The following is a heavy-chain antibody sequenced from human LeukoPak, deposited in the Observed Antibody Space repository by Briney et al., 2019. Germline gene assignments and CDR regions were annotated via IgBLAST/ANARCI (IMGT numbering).Heavy chain of an antibody. V-gene: IGHV5-51*01. CDR2: IYPGDSDT. CDR3: ARRLPNVWAFDI. D-gene: IGHD1-1*01. J-gene: IGHJ3*02. CDR1: GYIYTCYW. Sequence: GESLKISCKGSGYIYTCYWIGWVRQMPVKGLEWMGIIYPGDSDTRYSPTFQGQVTFSVDKSNSTAYLQWSSLKASDTAIYYCARRLPNVWAFDIWGQGTMVTVSS.